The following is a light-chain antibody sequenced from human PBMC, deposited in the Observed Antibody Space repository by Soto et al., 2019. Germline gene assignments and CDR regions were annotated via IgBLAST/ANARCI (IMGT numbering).Light chain of an antibody. CDR3: QQYNNWWT. J-gene: IGKJ1*01. CDR1: QSVSNN. Sequence: EVVMTQSPATLSVSPGERATLSCRASQSVSNNLAWFQQKPGQAPRLLIYHASTRATGIPARFSGSGSGTEFTLISSSLQSEDFAGYYCQQYNNWWTVGQGTKVEIK. V-gene: IGKV3-15*01. CDR2: HAS.